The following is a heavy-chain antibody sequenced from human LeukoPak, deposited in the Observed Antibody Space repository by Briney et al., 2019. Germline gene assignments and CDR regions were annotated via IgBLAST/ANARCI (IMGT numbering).Heavy chain of an antibody. V-gene: IGHV1-69*06. D-gene: IGHD3-22*01. J-gene: IGHJ4*02. CDR1: GGTFSSYA. CDR2: IIPIFGTA. CDR3: ARHDSSGYYYSVFDY. Sequence: EASVKVSCKASGGTFSSYAISWVRQAPGQGLEWMGGIIPIFGTANYAQKFQGRVTITADKSTSTAYMELSSLRSEDTAVYYCARHDSSGYYYSVFDYWGQGTLVTVSS.